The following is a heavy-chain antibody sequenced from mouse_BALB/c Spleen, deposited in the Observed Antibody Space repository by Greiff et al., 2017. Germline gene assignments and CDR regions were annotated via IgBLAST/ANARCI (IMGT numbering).Heavy chain of an antibody. CDR3: APMITTSPRAMDY. J-gene: IGHJ2*01. CDR2: IDPANGNT. V-gene: IGHV14-3*02. Sequence: EVKLLESGAELVKPGASVKLSCTSSGFNIKDTYMHWVKQRPEQGLEWIGRIDPANGNTKYDPKFQGKATITADTSSNTAYLQLSSLTSEDTAVYYCAPMITTSPRAMDYWGQGTTLTVSS. CDR1: GFNIKDTY. D-gene: IGHD2-4*01.